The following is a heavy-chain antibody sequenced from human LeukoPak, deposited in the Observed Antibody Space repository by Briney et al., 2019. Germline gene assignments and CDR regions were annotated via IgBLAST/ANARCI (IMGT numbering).Heavy chain of an antibody. V-gene: IGHV4-39*02. CDR3: ARDGYNPIDY. Sequence: PSETLSLTCTVSGGSISSSSYYWGWIRQPPGKGLEWIGNIYYSGSTYYNPSLKSRVTISVDTSRNQFSLKLTSVTAADTAVYYCARDGYNPIDYWGQGTLVTVSS. CDR2: IYYSGST. D-gene: IGHD5-24*01. J-gene: IGHJ4*02. CDR1: GGSISSSSYY.